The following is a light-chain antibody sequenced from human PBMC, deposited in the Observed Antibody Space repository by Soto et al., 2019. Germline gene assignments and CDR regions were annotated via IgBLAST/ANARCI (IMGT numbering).Light chain of an antibody. CDR2: DAS. CDR1: QSISSW. CDR3: QQYNSYSGT. J-gene: IGKJ1*01. Sequence: DIQMTQSPSTLSACVGDRVTITCRASQSISSWLAWYQQKPGKAPKLLIYDASSLESGVPSRLSGGGSGTEFTLTISSLQPDDFATYYCQQYNSYSGTLGQGTKVDIK. V-gene: IGKV1-5*01.